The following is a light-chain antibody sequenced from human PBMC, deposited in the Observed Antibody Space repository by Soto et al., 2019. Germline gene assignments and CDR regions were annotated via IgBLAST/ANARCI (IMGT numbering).Light chain of an antibody. CDR1: QGISTW. CDR2: DAS. Sequence: DIQMTQSPYTLSASVGDRVTITCRASQGISTWLAWYQRKPGKAPKLLIYDASNLESGVPSRFSGSGSGTEFSLTISNLQPDDCATYYCQQYENYWTFGQGTKVDIK. CDR3: QQYENYWT. V-gene: IGKV1-5*01. J-gene: IGKJ1*01.